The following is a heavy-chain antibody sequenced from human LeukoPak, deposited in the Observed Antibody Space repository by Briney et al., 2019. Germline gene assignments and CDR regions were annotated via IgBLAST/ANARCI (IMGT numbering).Heavy chain of an antibody. Sequence: ASVKVSCKASGGTLRSHIFSWVRQAPGQGLEWMGRITPIIDSAKYAQNFQDRVTITADTSTATIYMELSSLTFEDTAVYFCTRVNLRGSQYNWFDPWGQGILVTVSS. J-gene: IGHJ5*02. CDR1: GGTLRSHI. CDR2: ITPIIDSA. V-gene: IGHV1-69*08. D-gene: IGHD1-26*01. CDR3: TRVNLRGSQYNWFDP.